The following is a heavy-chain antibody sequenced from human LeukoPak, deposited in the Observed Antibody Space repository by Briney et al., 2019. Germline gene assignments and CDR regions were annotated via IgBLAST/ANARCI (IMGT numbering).Heavy chain of an antibody. Sequence: SQTLSLTCTVSGGSISSGGYYWSWIRRHPGKGLEWIGYIYYSGSTYYNPSLKSRVTISVDTSKNQFSLKLSSVTAADTAVYYCARVFYSSGWHVNAFDIWGQGTMVTVSS. CDR3: ARVFYSSGWHVNAFDI. CDR1: GGSISSGGYY. CDR2: IYYSGST. V-gene: IGHV4-31*03. J-gene: IGHJ3*02. D-gene: IGHD6-19*01.